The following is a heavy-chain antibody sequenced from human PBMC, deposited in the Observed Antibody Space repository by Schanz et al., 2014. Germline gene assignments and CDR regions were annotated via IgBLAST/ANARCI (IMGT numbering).Heavy chain of an antibody. CDR3: TRLFSSCHGVCLYHDGSFRFLDDY. J-gene: IGHJ4*01. Sequence: FTVSSTYMSWVRQAPGKGLEWVSVIYSGGITYYADSVKGRFTISRDNSKNTLILQRHRLRADESALYPCTRLFSSCHGVCLYHDGSFRFLDDY. CDR2: IYSGGIT. D-gene: IGHD2-8*01. V-gene: IGHV3-66*04. CDR1: FTVSSTY.